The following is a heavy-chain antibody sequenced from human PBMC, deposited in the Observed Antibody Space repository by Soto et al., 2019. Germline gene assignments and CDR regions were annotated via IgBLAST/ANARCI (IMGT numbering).Heavy chain of an antibody. V-gene: IGHV3-30*18. D-gene: IGHD2-15*01. J-gene: IGHJ4*02. CDR3: ANRRSRATVVTPEVFDC. Sequence: QVQLVESGGGVVKPGRSLRLSCAASGFTFSSYGMHWVRQAPGKGLEWVAVISYDGRNKYYAASVKGRFTISGDNSKDTLYLQMNSQRAEDTAVYYCANRRSRATVVTPEVFDCVGQGTLVTVSP. CDR2: ISYDGRNK. CDR1: GFTFSSYG.